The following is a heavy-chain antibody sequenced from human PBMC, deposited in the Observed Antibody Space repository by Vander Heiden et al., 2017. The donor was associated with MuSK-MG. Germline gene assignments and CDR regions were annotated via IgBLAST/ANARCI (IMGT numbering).Heavy chain of an antibody. CDR2: FDPEAGET. D-gene: IGHD3-3*01. J-gene: IGHJ6*03. Sequence: QVQLVQSGAEVKKPGASVEVSCKVSGFALIELSMHWVRQAPGEGLEWMGSFDPEAGETIYAQKFQGRVTMTEDTSTDTAYMELSSLRSEDTAVYYCVSSNYDLAMDVWGKGTTV. CDR3: VSSNYDLAMDV. V-gene: IGHV1-24*01. CDR1: GFALIELS.